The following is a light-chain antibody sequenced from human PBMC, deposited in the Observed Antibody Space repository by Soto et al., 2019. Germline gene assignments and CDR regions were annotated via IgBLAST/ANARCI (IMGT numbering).Light chain of an antibody. Sequence: QLVLTQPPSISGAPGQRVTISCTGSSSNIGTGYDVHWYQQHAGKAPKLLIYGNNNRPSGVPDRISGSKSGTSASLAITGLQAEDEADYYCQSFDSRLSGYVFGNGTKLTVL. CDR3: QSFDSRLSGYV. V-gene: IGLV1-40*01. CDR2: GNN. CDR1: SSNIGTGYD. J-gene: IGLJ1*01.